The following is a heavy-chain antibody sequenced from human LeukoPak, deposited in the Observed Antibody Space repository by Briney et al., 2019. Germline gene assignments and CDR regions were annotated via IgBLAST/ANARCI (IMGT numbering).Heavy chain of an antibody. CDR2: IYPGDSDT. Sequence: GESLKISCKGSGYSFTSYWIGWVGPIPGKGREWMGIIYPGDSDTRYSPSFQGQVTISADKSISTAYLQWSSLKASDTAMYYCARRRQDICSGGSCPYFFDYWGQGTLVTVSS. CDR1: GYSFTSYW. CDR3: ARRRQDICSGGSCPYFFDY. D-gene: IGHD2-15*01. J-gene: IGHJ4*02. V-gene: IGHV5-51*01.